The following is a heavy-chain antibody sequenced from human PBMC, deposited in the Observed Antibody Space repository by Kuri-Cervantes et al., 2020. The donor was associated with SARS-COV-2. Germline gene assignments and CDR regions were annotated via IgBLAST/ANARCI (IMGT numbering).Heavy chain of an antibody. CDR2: IYYSGST. J-gene: IGHJ4*02. CDR3: ATHYDFWSAFDY. D-gene: IGHD3-3*01. V-gene: IGHV4-59*05. CDR1: GGSISSYY. Sequence: ESLKISCTVSGGSISSYYWNWIRQPPGKGLEWIGSIYYSGSTYYNPSLKSRVTISVDTSKNQFSLKLSSVTAADTAVYYCATHYDFWSAFDYWGQGTLVTVSS.